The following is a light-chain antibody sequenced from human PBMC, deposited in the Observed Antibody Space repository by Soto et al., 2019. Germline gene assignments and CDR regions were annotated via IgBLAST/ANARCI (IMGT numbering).Light chain of an antibody. V-gene: IGKV3-20*01. J-gene: IGKJ1*01. Sequence: EIVLTQSPGPLSLSPGDTATLSCRASQSVNSNYLARYQRKPGQAPRIPLYGQSNRATDIPYRFGASRSGTDFTLTITRLEVEDFAVYYCQPYYSTPPTFGQGTEVVVK. CDR1: QSVNSNY. CDR2: GQS. CDR3: QPYYSTPPT.